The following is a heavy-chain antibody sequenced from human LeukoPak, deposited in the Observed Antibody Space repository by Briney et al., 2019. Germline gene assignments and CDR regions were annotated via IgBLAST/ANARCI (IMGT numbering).Heavy chain of an antibody. CDR2: IYTSGST. J-gene: IGHJ5*02. V-gene: IGHV4-61*02. D-gene: IGHD5-18*01. CDR3: ARLERGYSYGLLVRWFDP. Sequence: PSETLSLTCTLSGGSISSTGYYWSWIRQPAGKGLEWIGRIYTSGSTNYNPSLKSRVTMSVDTSKNQFSLKLSSVTAADTAVYYCARLERGYSYGLLVRWFDPWGQGTLVTVSS. CDR1: GGSISSTGYY.